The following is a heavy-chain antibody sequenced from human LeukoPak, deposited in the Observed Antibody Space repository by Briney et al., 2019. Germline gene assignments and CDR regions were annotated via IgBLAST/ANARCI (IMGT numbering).Heavy chain of an antibody. Sequence: PSETLSLTCGVSGGSFSGFFWTWIRQSPGRGLEWIGEINRRGTTYYNPSLESRLAIPLDTSRNQFFLNLTSVTAADTAVYFCARGGTTYFSGSGTHPWGQGTLVTVSS. CDR1: GGSFSGFF. J-gene: IGHJ5*02. CDR3: ARGGTTYFSGSGTHP. D-gene: IGHD3-10*01. V-gene: IGHV4-34*01. CDR2: INRRGTT.